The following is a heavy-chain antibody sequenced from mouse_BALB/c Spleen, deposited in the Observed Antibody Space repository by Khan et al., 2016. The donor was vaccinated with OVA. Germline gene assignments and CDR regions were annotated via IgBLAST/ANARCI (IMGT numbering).Heavy chain of an antibody. CDR3: VRDWAYKRNDGWFAY. CDR2: INPSNGYT. V-gene: IGHV1-4*01. Sequence: QVQLKQSGAELARPGASVKMSCKASGYTFTSYTIHWIKLRPGKGLEWIGYINPSNGYTNYNQKFKDKATLTADKSSTTAYMELSSLTSDDSAVYNCVRDWAYKRNDGWFAYWGQGTLVTVSA. D-gene: IGHD2-14*01. J-gene: IGHJ3*01. CDR1: GYTFTSYT.